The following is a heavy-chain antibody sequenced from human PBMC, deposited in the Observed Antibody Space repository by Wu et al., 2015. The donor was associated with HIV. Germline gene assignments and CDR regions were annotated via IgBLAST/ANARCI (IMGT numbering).Heavy chain of an antibody. CDR2: MNPNSGNT. J-gene: IGHJ3*01. D-gene: IGHD6-19*01. Sequence: QVQLVQSGAEVKKPGASVKVSCKASGYTFTSYDINWVRQATGQGLEWMGWMNPNSGNTGYAQKFQGRVTITRNTSISTAYMELSSLRSEDTAVYYCATLGAYSSGWYDDAFDSGAKGQWSPSLQ. CDR1: GYTFTSYD. V-gene: IGHV1-8*03. CDR3: ATLGAYSSGWYDDAFDS.